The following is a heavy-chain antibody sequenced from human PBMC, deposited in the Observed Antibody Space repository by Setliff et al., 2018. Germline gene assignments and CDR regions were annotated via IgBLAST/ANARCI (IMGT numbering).Heavy chain of an antibody. J-gene: IGHJ4*02. CDR3: AKNHLAGTPHVYFDY. Sequence: GGSLRLSCAASGFIFTSYSLNWVRQAPGKGLEWISFVNSGNTICYADSVRGRFTISRDNSKNTLYLQMNSLRAEDTAVYYCAKNHLAGTPHVYFDYWGQGTLVTVS. CDR2: VNSGNTI. CDR1: GFIFTSYS. V-gene: IGHV3-48*01. D-gene: IGHD6-19*01.